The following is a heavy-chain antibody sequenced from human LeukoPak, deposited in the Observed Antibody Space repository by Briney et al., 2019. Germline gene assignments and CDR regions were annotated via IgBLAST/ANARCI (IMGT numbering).Heavy chain of an antibody. CDR2: ISSSSSYI. CDR3: ARAPSDLIAVAVDY. D-gene: IGHD6-19*01. CDR1: GFTFSSYS. J-gene: IGHJ4*02. Sequence: GGSLRLSCAASGFTFSSYSMNWVRQAPGKGLEWVSSISSSSSYIYYADSVKGRFTISRDNAKNSLYLQMNSLRAEDTAVYYCARAPSDLIAVAVDYWGQGTLVTVSS. V-gene: IGHV3-21*01.